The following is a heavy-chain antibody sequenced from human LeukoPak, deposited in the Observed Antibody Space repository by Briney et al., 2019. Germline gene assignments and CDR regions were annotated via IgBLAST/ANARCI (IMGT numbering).Heavy chain of an antibody. CDR3: ARVILGSLDY. Sequence: SETLSLTCTVSGGSISSYYWSWIRQPPGKGLEWIGHIYYSGSTNYNPSLKSRVTISVDTSKNQFSLKLSSVTAADTAVYYCARVILGSLDYWGQGTLVTVSS. V-gene: IGHV4-59*01. J-gene: IGHJ4*02. CDR2: IYYSGST. CDR1: GGSISSYY. D-gene: IGHD2/OR15-2a*01.